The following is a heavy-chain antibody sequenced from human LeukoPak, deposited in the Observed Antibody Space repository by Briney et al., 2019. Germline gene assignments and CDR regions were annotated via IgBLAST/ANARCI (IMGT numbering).Heavy chain of an antibody. D-gene: IGHD3-3*01. Sequence: SETLSLTCAVYGGSFSGYYWSWIRQPPGKGLEWIGEINHSGSTNYNPSLKGRVTISVDTSKNQFSLKLSSVTAADTAVYYCARAYYDFWSGYSNWFDPWGQGTLVTVSS. CDR2: INHSGST. J-gene: IGHJ5*02. CDR3: ARAYYDFWSGYSNWFDP. CDR1: GGSFSGYY. V-gene: IGHV4-34*01.